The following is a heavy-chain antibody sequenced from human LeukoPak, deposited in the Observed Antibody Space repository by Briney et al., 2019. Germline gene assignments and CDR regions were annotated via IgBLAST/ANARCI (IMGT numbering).Heavy chain of an antibody. Sequence: ASVKVSCKASGGTFSSYAISWVRQAPGQGLEWMGWINAGNGNTKYSQKFQGRVTITRDTSASTAYMELSSLRSEDTAVYYCARQLVVVAASYDYWGQGTLVTVSS. CDR2: INAGNGNT. V-gene: IGHV1-3*01. CDR1: GGTFSSYA. J-gene: IGHJ4*02. CDR3: ARQLVVVAASYDY. D-gene: IGHD2-15*01.